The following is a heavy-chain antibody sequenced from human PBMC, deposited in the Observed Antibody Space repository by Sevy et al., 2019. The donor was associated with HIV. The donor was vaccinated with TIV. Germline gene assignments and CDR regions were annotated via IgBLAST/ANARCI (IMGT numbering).Heavy chain of an antibody. CDR2: IKQDGSEK. Sequence: GGSLRLSCAASGFTFSSYWMSWLRQAPGKGLEWVANIKQDGSEKYYVDSVKGRFTISRDNAKNSLYLQMNSLRAEDMAVYYCALWIQLWMSAGAFDIWGQGTMVTVSS. D-gene: IGHD5-18*01. CDR1: GFTFSSYW. J-gene: IGHJ3*02. CDR3: ALWIQLWMSAGAFDI. V-gene: IGHV3-7*01.